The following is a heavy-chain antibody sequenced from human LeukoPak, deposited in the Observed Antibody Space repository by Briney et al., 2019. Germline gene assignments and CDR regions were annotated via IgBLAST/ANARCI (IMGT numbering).Heavy chain of an antibody. V-gene: IGHV2-5*02. J-gene: IGHJ3*01. D-gene: IGHD3-10*01. CDR2: IYWDDDK. CDR1: GFSLSDSAVG. CDR3: ARTRGISMVRGVIHDAFDV. Sequence: ASGPTLVNPTHTLTLTCTFSGFSLSDSAVGVGWIRQPPGKALEWLALIYWDDDKRYSPSLKSRLTIMKDTSKNQVVLIMTNMDPVDSATYYCARTRGISMVRGVIHDAFDVWGQGTMVTVSS.